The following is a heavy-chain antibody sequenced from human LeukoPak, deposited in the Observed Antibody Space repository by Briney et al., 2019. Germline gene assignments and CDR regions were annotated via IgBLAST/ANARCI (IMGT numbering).Heavy chain of an antibody. CDR1: GFTVSSSY. CDR2: ISGSGGST. V-gene: IGHV3-23*01. CDR3: AKEWGVDYGLRY. Sequence: GGSLRLSCAASGFTVSSSYMSWVRQAPGKGLEWVSAISGSGGSTYYADSVKGRFTISRDNSKNTLYLQMNSLRADDTAVYYCAKEWGVDYGLRYWGQGTLVTVSS. J-gene: IGHJ4*02. D-gene: IGHD4-17*01.